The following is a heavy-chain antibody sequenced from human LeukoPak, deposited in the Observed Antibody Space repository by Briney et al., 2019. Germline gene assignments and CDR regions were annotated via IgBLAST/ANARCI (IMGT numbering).Heavy chain of an antibody. V-gene: IGHV4-4*09. CDR3: AKRQGPNSGSYDYFDP. Sequence: SETLSLTCTVSGGSISSYYWSWIRQPSGQGLEWIAYIHSSGYTNYNPSLKSRVTISVYTSKNQFSLKVTSVTAADTAVYYCAKRQGPNSGSYDYFDPWGQGTLVTVSS. D-gene: IGHD1-26*01. J-gene: IGHJ5*02. CDR2: IHSSGYT. CDR1: GGSISSYY.